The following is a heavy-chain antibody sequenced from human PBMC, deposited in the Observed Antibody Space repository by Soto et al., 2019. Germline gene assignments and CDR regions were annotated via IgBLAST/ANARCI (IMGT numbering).Heavy chain of an antibody. Sequence: QVQLVESGGAVVQPGRSLRLSCAASGFTFRPYGMHWVRQPPGKGLEWVALIWYDGSIKYYADSVKGRFTISRDNSRNTLYLQMNSLTAEDTAVYYCARDPRNIVGTDAFDIWGQGTVVTVSS. J-gene: IGHJ3*02. V-gene: IGHV3-33*01. CDR2: IWYDGSIK. D-gene: IGHD1-26*01. CDR1: GFTFRPYG. CDR3: ARDPRNIVGTDAFDI.